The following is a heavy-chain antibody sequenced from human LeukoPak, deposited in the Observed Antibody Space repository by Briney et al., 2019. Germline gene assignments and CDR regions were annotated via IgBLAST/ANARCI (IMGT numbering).Heavy chain of an antibody. CDR1: ANTFSDYY. J-gene: IGHJ4*02. V-gene: IGHV1-2*02. CDR2: LHPSSDAA. Sequence: WASVKVSCKASANTFSDYYVHWVRQAPGQGLQWMGWLHPSSDAAGYAQRFQGRVSMTRDTSFSTAYMQLTGLRSDDTATYYCAIKRIRGNPFDFWGQGTLVTVSS. D-gene: IGHD2/OR15-2a*01. CDR3: AIKRIRGNPFDF.